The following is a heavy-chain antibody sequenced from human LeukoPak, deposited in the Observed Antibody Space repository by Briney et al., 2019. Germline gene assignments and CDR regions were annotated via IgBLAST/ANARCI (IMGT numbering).Heavy chain of an antibody. CDR3: ARDPVPAAIAGYDYGMDV. CDR2: INSDGSST. CDR1: GFTFSSYW. Sequence: PGGSLRLSCAASGFTFSSYWMHWVRQAPGKGLVWVSRINSDGSSTSYADSVKGRFTISRDNAKNTLYLQMNSLRAEDTAVYYCARDPVPAAIAGYDYGMDVWGQGTTVTVSS. V-gene: IGHV3-74*01. J-gene: IGHJ6*02. D-gene: IGHD2-2*01.